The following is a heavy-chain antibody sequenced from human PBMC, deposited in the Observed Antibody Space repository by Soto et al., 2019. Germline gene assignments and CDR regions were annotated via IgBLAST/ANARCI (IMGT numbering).Heavy chain of an antibody. V-gene: IGHV1-46*01. CDR2: VNPSGGSA. CDR1: GYIFTAYS. CDR3: AREENCRGGTCYSEYFHH. Sequence: QVQLVQSGAEVKKPGASVKVSCKTSGYIFTAYSMHWVRQAPGQGLEWMGVVNPSGGSAHYAQSFEGRVTLTRDTYTSTFYMELSSLRSEDTALYYCAREENCRGGTCYSEYFHHWGQGTLVTDSS. J-gene: IGHJ1*01. D-gene: IGHD2-15*01.